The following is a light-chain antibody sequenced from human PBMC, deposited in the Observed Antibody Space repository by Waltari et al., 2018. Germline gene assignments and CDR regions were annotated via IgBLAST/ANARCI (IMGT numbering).Light chain of an antibody. V-gene: IGKV1-5*03. Sequence: DIQMTQSPSTVSASVGDRVTTTCRASRSMSSWLAWYQQKPGKAPKLLIHKASTLESGVPSRFSGSGSGTEFTLTISSLQPDDFATYYCQQYRTFGQGTKVEIK. J-gene: IGKJ1*01. CDR2: KAS. CDR3: QQYRT. CDR1: RSMSSW.